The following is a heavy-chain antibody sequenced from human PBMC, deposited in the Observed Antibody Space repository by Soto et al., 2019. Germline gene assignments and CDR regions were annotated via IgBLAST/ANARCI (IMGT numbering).Heavy chain of an antibody. V-gene: IGHV4-59*01. Sequence: PSETLSLTCTVSGGSISSYYWSWIRQPPGKGLEWIGYIYYSGSTSYNPSLKSRVTISVDTSKNQFSLKLSSVTAADTAVYYCARDRYDILTGGTNWFDPWGQGTLVTVSS. J-gene: IGHJ5*02. CDR2: IYYSGST. D-gene: IGHD3-9*01. CDR1: GGSISSYY. CDR3: ARDRYDILTGGTNWFDP.